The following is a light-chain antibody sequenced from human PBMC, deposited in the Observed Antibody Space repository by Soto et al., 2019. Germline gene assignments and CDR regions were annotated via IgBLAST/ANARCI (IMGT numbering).Light chain of an antibody. J-gene: IGLJ1*01. CDR1: SSNIGSNI. CDR3: AAWDDTLNEYV. CDR2: SHN. Sequence: QPVLTQPPSASEPPGQRVTISCAGSSSNIGSNIVNWYQQFPGTAPKLLIYSHNQRPSGVPDRFSGSKSGTSASLAISGLQSEDEADYFCAAWDDTLNEYVFGTGTKLTVL. V-gene: IGLV1-44*01.